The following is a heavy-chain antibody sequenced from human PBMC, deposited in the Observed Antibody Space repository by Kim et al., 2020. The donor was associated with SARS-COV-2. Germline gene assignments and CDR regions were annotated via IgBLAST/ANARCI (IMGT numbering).Heavy chain of an antibody. J-gene: IGHJ3*02. V-gene: IGHV1-69*04. Sequence: NNAQKCQGRVTITADKSKSTAYMELSSLRSEDTAVYYCARDTMVRGVFHIWGQGTMVTVSS. CDR3: ARDTMVRGVFHI. D-gene: IGHD3-10*01.